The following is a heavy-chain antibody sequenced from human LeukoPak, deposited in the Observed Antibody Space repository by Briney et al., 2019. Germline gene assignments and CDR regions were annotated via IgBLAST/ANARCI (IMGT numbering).Heavy chain of an antibody. V-gene: IGHV4-30-4*01. CDR2: IYYSGST. Sequence: PSQTLSLTCTVSGGSISSGDYYWSWIRQPPGKGLEWIGYIYYSGSTYYNPSLKSRVTISVDTSKNQFSLKLSSVTAVDTAVYYCARDLVGFGHFDYWGQGTLVTVSS. CDR1: GGSISSGDYY. J-gene: IGHJ4*02. CDR3: ARDLVGFGHFDY. D-gene: IGHD3-10*01.